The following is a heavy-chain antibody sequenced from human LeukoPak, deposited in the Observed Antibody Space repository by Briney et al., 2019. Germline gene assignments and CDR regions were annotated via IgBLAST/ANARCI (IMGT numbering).Heavy chain of an antibody. V-gene: IGHV4-59*12. CDR1: GGSISSYY. CDR3: AKDDDGHHHGVDH. Sequence: SETLSLTCTVSGGSISSYYWSWIRQPPGKGLEWIGYIYYSGSTNYNPSLKSRVTISVDTSKNQFSLKLSSVTAADTALYYCAKDDDGHHHGVDHWGQGTLVTVSS. CDR2: IYYSGST. D-gene: IGHD4-17*01. J-gene: IGHJ4*02.